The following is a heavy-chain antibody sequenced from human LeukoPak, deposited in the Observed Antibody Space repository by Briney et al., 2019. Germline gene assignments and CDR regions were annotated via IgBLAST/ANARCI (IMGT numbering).Heavy chain of an antibody. V-gene: IGHV3-15*01. CDR1: GFTFSNAW. J-gene: IGHJ4*02. Sequence: GGSLTLSCAASGFTFSNAWMSWVRQAPGKGLEWVGRIKSKTDGETTYYAAPVKGRFTISRDDSKNTLYLQMNSLKTEDTAVYYCTTDPEDYWGQGSLVTVSS. CDR2: IKSKTDGETT. CDR3: TTDPEDY.